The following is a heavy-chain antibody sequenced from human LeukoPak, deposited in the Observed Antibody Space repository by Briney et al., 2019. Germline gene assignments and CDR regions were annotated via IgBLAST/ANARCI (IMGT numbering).Heavy chain of an antibody. Sequence: GGSLRLSCAASGFTFSSYSMNWARQAPGKGLEWVSSISSGSNYIYYADSVKGRFTISRDNAKNSLYLQLNSLRAEDTAVYYCARLRGYCSSSSCYGAEDYWGQGTLVTVSS. V-gene: IGHV3-21*01. D-gene: IGHD2-2*01. CDR2: ISSGSNYI. CDR1: GFTFSSYS. J-gene: IGHJ4*02. CDR3: ARLRGYCSSSSCYGAEDY.